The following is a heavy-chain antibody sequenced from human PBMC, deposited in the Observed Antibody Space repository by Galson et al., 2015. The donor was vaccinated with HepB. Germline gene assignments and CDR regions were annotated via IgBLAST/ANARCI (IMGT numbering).Heavy chain of an antibody. V-gene: IGHV3-7*01. CDR3: GKGGWYPDY. J-gene: IGHJ4*02. CDR1: GFTFSSSW. CDR2: ISQDRSGQ. Sequence: SLRLSCAASGFTFSSSWMSWVRQAPGRRPEWLAYISQDRSGQYYVDSVKGRFPISRDNTKNSLFLQLSGLRVEDTAAYFCGKGGWYPDYWGKGTLVTVSS. D-gene: IGHD2-15*01.